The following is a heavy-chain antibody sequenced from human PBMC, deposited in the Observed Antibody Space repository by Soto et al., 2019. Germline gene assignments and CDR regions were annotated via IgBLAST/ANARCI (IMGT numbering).Heavy chain of an antibody. CDR3: ARAGGCSGGSCYSYNWFDP. CDR1: GGSISSYY. V-gene: IGHV4-4*07. Sequence: SETRSLTWTVSGGSISSYYWSWIRQPAGKGLEWIGRIYTSGSTNYNPSLKSRVTMSVDTSKNQFSLKLSSVTAADTAVYYCARAGGCSGGSCYSYNWFDPWGQGTLGTVSS. CDR2: IYTSGST. J-gene: IGHJ5*02. D-gene: IGHD2-15*01.